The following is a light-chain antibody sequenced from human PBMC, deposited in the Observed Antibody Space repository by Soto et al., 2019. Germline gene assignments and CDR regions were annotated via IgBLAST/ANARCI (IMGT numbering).Light chain of an antibody. V-gene: IGLV7-43*01. CDR1: TGAVTSSNY. CDR2: STN. Sequence: QAVVTQEPSLTVSPGGTVTLTCAVYTGAVTSSNYPNRFQPKPGQAPRALIYSTNHKYSWTPARFSGSLLGGKAALTLSGVQTEDEADYNCLLYYGGQLGVFGGGTKLTVL. J-gene: IGLJ2*01. CDR3: LLYYGGQLGV.